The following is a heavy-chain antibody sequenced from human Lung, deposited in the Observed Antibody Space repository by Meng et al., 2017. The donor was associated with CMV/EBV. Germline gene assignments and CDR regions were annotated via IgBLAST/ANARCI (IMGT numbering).Heavy chain of an antibody. D-gene: IGHD5-24*01. Sequence: GAREEAGPVLMKPTQTLSLTCTVSGGSSGSGGYYWSWIRQHPGKGLEWIGYIYYTGSTFYNPSLKSRVTISVDTSKNQFSLKLIPATAADTAVYYCAREAGRDGYATPKFDYWGQGTLVTVSS. J-gene: IGHJ4*02. CDR3: AREAGRDGYATPKFDY. V-gene: IGHV4-31*03. CDR1: GGSSGSGGYY. CDR2: IYYTGST.